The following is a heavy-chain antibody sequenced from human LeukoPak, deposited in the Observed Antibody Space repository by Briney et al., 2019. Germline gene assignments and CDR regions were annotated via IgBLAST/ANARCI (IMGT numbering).Heavy chain of an antibody. CDR3: ARAVHYYGSGSYYTDVNDAFDI. V-gene: IGHV1-46*01. CDR2: INPSGGST. J-gene: IGHJ3*02. Sequence: ASVKVSCKASGYTFTSYYMHWVRQAPGQGLEWMGIINPSGGSTSYAQKFQGRATMTRDTSTSTVYMELSSLRSEDTAVYYCARAVHYYGSGSYYTDVNDAFDIWGQGTMVTVSS. D-gene: IGHD3-10*01. CDR1: GYTFTSYY.